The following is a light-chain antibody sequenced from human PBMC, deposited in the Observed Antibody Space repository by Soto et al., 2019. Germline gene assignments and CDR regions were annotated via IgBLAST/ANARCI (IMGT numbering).Light chain of an antibody. Sequence: SVLTQPPSASVSTGQSVTISCTGTSSDVGGYNYVSWYQQHPGKAPKLMIYEVTKRPSGVPDRFSGSKSGNTASLTVSGLQAEDEADYYCSSYAGSNNLKVFGTGTKVTVL. V-gene: IGLV2-8*01. CDR1: SSDVGGYNY. CDR3: SSYAGSNNLKV. CDR2: EVT. J-gene: IGLJ1*01.